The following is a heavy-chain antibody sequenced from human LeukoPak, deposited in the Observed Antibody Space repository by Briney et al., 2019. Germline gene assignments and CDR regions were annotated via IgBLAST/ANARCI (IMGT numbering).Heavy chain of an antibody. CDR2: IYSGGST. Sequence: GGSLRLSCAASGFTVSHNYMSWVRQAPGKGLEWVSIIYSGGSTYYADSVKGRFTISRDNSKNTMYLQMNSLRAEDTAVYYCARAPRAAAGTDYWGQGTLVTVSS. V-gene: IGHV3-53*01. D-gene: IGHD6-13*01. CDR3: ARAPRAAAGTDY. CDR1: GFTVSHNY. J-gene: IGHJ4*02.